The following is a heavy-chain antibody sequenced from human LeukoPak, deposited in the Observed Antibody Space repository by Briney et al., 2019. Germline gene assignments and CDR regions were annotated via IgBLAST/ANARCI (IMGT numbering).Heavy chain of an antibody. J-gene: IGHJ4*02. D-gene: IGHD3-10*01. Sequence: SETLSLTCAVYGGSFSGYYWGWIRQPPGKGLEWIGSIYYSGSTYYNPSLKSRVTISVDTSKNQFSLKLSSVTAADTAVYYCARHRRGVYYGSGSYYNPTSDLDYWGQGTLVTVSS. CDR3: ARHRRGVYYGSGSYYNPTSDLDY. V-gene: IGHV4-34*01. CDR2: IYYSGST. CDR1: GGSFSGYY.